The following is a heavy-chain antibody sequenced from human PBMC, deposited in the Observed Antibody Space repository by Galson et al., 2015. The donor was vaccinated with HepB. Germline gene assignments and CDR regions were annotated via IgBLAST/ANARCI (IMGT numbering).Heavy chain of an antibody. D-gene: IGHD5-12*01. CDR2: TYYRSKWYN. J-gene: IGHJ4*02. CDR3: AREGGYSGYDPYFDY. CDR1: GDSVSSNSAA. Sequence: CAISGDSVSSNSAAWNWIRQSPSRGLEWLGRTYYRSKWYNDYAVSVKSRITINPDTSKNQFSLQLNSVTPEDTAVYYCAREGGYSGYDPYFDYWGQGTLVTVSS. V-gene: IGHV6-1*01.